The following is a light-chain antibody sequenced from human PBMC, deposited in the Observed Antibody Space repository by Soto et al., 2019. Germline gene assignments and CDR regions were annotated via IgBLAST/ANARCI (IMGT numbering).Light chain of an antibody. J-gene: IGKJ1*01. CDR1: QSVSSSY. V-gene: IGKV3-20*01. CDR2: GAS. Sequence: EIVLTQSPGTLSLSPGERATLSCRASQSVSSSYLAWYQQKPGQAPRLLIYGASSRATGIPDRFSGSGSGTAITLTTSSLEPEDFAVYYCQQYGSSLWTFGQGTKVEIK. CDR3: QQYGSSLWT.